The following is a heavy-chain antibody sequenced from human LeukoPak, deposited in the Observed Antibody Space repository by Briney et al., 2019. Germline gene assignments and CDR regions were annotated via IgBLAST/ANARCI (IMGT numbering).Heavy chain of an antibody. D-gene: IGHD1-26*01. CDR3: ARIHREVGAFLDY. J-gene: IGHJ4*02. CDR1: GYSISSGYY. Sequence: SETLSLTCTVSGYSISSGYYWGWIRQPPGKGLKWIGSIYHSGSTYYNPSLKSRVTISVDTSKNQFSLKLSSVTAADTAVYYCARIHREVGAFLDYWGQGTLVTVSS. V-gene: IGHV4-38-2*02. CDR2: IYHSGST.